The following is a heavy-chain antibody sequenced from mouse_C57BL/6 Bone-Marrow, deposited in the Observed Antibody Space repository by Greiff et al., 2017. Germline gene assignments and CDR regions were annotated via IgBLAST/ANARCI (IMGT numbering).Heavy chain of an antibody. D-gene: IGHD1-1*01. V-gene: IGHV1-64*01. Sequence: VQLQQPGAELVKPGASVKLSCKASGYTFTSYWMHWVKPRPGQGLEWIGMIHPNSGSTNYNEKFKSKATLTVDKSSSTAYMQLSSLTSEDSAVYYCAQLLRSSFDYWGQGTTLTVSS. J-gene: IGHJ2*01. CDR3: AQLLRSSFDY. CDR2: IHPNSGST. CDR1: GYTFTSYW.